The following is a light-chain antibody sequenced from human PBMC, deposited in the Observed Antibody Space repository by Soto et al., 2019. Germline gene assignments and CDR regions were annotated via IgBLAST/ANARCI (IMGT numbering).Light chain of an antibody. V-gene: IGLV2-14*01. CDR2: DVS. CDR1: SSDVGGYNF. J-gene: IGLJ3*02. Sequence: QSALTQPASASGSPGQSITISCAGTSSDVGGYNFVSWYQQHPGKAPKLMIYDVSNRPSGVSNRFSGSKSGNTAALTISGLQAEDEADYYCNSYTSSSTWVFGGGTKLTVL. CDR3: NSYTSSSTWV.